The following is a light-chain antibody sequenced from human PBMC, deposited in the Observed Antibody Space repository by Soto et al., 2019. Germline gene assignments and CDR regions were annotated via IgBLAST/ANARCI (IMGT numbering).Light chain of an antibody. Sequence: NFMLTQPHSVSEAPGKTVTISCTRSSGSIASNYVQWYQQRPGSAPTTVIYEDNQRPSGVPDRFSGSIDRSSNSASLTISGLKPEDEADYYCQSYDSSNVVFGGGTKLTVL. CDR3: QSYDSSNVV. CDR2: EDN. V-gene: IGLV6-57*04. J-gene: IGLJ2*01. CDR1: SGSIASNY.